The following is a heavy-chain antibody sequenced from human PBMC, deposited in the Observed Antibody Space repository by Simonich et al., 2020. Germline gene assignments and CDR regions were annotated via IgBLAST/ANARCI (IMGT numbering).Heavy chain of an antibody. D-gene: IGHD4-4*01. CDR2: SNSDGSST. CDR1: GFTFSSYW. CDR3: ARDYSNYDAFDI. J-gene: IGHJ3*02. V-gene: IGHV3-74*01. Sequence: EVQLVESGGGLVQPGGSLRLSCAASGFTFSSYWMHWVRQAPGKGMVVVSRSNSDGSSTSYADSVKGRFTISRDNAKNTLYLQMNSLRAEDTAVYYCARDYSNYDAFDIWGQGTMVTVSS.